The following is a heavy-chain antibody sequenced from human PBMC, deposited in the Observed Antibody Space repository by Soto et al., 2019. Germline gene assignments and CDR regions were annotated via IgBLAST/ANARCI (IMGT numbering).Heavy chain of an antibody. J-gene: IGHJ4*02. Sequence: TGGSLRLSSAASGLTFSSYSMNWVRQAPGKGLEWVSSISSSSSYIYYADSVKGRFTISRDNAKNSLYLQMNSLRAEDTAVYYCARVYYDYIWVPFDYWGQGTLVTVSS. V-gene: IGHV3-21*01. CDR2: ISSSSSYI. CDR1: GLTFSSYS. D-gene: IGHD3-16*01. CDR3: ARVYYDYIWVPFDY.